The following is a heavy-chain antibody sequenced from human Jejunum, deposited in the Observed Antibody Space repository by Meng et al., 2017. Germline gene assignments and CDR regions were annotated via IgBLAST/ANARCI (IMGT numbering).Heavy chain of an antibody. D-gene: IGHD3-9*01. CDR1: GISFSDYY. V-gene: IGHV3-11*04. CDR3: ASRATDYAVLAGYFDF. Sequence: GESLKISCAASGISFSDYYMSWFRLAPGKGLEWVSYISSTGSDVFYADSTRGRFTISRDNAKNSLYQQMNSLRAEDTAVYYCASRATDYAVLAGYFDFWVQGTLVTVSS. CDR2: ISSTGSDV. J-gene: IGHJ4*02.